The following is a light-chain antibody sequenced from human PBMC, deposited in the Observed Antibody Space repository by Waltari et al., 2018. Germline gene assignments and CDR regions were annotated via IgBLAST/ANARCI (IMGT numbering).Light chain of an antibody. V-gene: IGLV6-57*03. Sequence: NFMLTQPHSVSESPGKTVTISCTRSSVSIASNYVQWFQQRPGSAPTTVIYEDYQRPSGVPDRFSGSIDSSSNSAPLTISGLKTEDEADYYCQSYDGINWMFGGGTKLTVL. J-gene: IGLJ3*02. CDR2: EDY. CDR1: SVSIASNY. CDR3: QSYDGINWM.